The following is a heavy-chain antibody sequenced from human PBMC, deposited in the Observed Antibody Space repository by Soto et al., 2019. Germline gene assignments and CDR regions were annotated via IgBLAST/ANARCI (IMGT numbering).Heavy chain of an antibody. CDR1: GFTFSDYY. J-gene: IGHJ4*02. CDR2: ISSSGSTI. Sequence: QVPLVESGGGLVKPGGSLRLSCAASGFTFSDYYINWIRQAPGKGLEWVAYISSSGSTINYVDSVKGRFTISRDNAKNSLDLQMNSLRAEDTAVYYCARAPYTSSWYYFDYWGQGTLVTVSS. CDR3: ARAPYTSSWYYFDY. D-gene: IGHD6-13*01. V-gene: IGHV3-11*01.